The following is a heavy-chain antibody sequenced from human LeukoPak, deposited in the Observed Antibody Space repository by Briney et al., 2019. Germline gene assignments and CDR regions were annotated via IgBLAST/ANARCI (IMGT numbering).Heavy chain of an antibody. J-gene: IGHJ4*02. D-gene: IGHD3-16*01. CDR3: ARDPDHGAVDY. CDR2: IKEDGSAK. CDR1: GFTFSSSW. V-gene: IGHV3-7*01. Sequence: GGSLRLSCAASGFTFSSSWMSWLRQAPGKGLEWVADIKEDGSAKYYVDSVKGGFTISRDNAKNSLCLQMNSLRVEDTAVYYCARDPDHGAVDYWGQGTLVTVSS.